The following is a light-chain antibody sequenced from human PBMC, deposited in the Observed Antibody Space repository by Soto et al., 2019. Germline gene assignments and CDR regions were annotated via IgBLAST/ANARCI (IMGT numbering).Light chain of an antibody. CDR2: DVN. CDR1: GNDVGGYTF. J-gene: IGLJ1*01. V-gene: IGLV2-14*03. Sequence: QSVLTQPASVSGSPGQSISISCTGTGNDVGGYTFVSWYQQHPDKVPKLVIFDVNRRPSGVSDHFSGSKSVNAASLTISGLQAEDEADYYCCSYTATTTYVFGTGTKVTVL. CDR3: CSYTATTTYV.